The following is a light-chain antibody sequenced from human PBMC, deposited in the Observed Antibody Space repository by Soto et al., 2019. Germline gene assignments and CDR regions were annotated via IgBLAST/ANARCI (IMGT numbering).Light chain of an antibody. V-gene: IGKV3-20*01. Sequence: EIVLTQSPGTLTLSPGERATLSCRASQSISGTFLAWYYHKPGQAPRVLIYGASRRGTGIPDRFSGSGSGTDFTLAISRLEPEDFALYCCKLYESGWTFGHGIKVEMK. CDR1: QSISGTF. CDR2: GAS. CDR3: KLYESGWT. J-gene: IGKJ1*01.